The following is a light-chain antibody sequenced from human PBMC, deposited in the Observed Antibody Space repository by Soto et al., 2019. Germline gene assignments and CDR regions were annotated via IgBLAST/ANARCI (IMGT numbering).Light chain of an antibody. CDR3: QQLTDWPPKWT. V-gene: IGKV3-11*01. CDR2: DAS. Sequence: EIVLTQSPDTLSLPPGERATLSCKASQSISSYLAWYQQKTGQAPRLLIYDASSRATGIPARFSGSGSGTDFTLNISSLGPEDFAVYYCQQLTDWPPKWTFGQGTKVDIK. CDR1: QSISSY. J-gene: IGKJ1*01.